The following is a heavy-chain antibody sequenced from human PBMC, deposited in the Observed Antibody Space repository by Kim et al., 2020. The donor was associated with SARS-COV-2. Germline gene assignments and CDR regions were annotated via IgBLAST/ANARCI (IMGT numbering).Heavy chain of an antibody. D-gene: IGHD1-26*01. J-gene: IGHJ6*02. Sequence: AGYGKVRFTISRNNSRNTLYLHMNSLRPEDTAVYYCARDRLVGATAYGMAVWGQGTTVTVSS. V-gene: IGHV3-30*07. CDR3: ARDRLVGATAYGMAV.